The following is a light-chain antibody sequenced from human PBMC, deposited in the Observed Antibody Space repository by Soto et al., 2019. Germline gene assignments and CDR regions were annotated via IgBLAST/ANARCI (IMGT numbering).Light chain of an antibody. CDR1: SSDVGGYNY. CDR3: SSYTRASTLLYL. CDR2: GVT. J-gene: IGLJ1*01. V-gene: IGLV2-14*01. Sequence: QSALTQPASVSGSPGQSITISCTGTSSDVGGYNYVSWYQQHPGIAPKLLIYGVTNRPSGVSTRFSGSKSGNTASLTISGLQAEDEADYHCSSYTRASTLLYLFGNGTKVTVL.